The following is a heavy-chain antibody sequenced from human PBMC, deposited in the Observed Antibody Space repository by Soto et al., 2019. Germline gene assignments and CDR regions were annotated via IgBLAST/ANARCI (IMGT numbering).Heavy chain of an antibody. V-gene: IGHV3-73*02. CDR3: TRQTDAVQWLVVPTDYNFDS. J-gene: IGHJ4*02. CDR1: GFTFGGSA. D-gene: IGHD6-19*01. CDR2: IRSKTNSYAT. Sequence: EGQLVESGGGLVQPGGSLKLSCAASGFTFGGSAMHWVRQASGKGLEWVGHIRSKTNSYATAYAESVKGRFTISRDDSMSTAYLKMNILKTEDTAVYFSTRQTDAVQWLVVPTDYNFDSWGQGTPVTVSS.